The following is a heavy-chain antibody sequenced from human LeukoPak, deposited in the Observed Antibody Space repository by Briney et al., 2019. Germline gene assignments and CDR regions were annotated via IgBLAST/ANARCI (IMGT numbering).Heavy chain of an antibody. Sequence: SETLSPTCAVYGGSLSGYYWSWIRQPPGKGLEWIGEINHSGSTNYNPSLKSRLTISVDTSKNQFSLKLSSVTAADTAVYYCARHGSEWELGYWGQGTLVTVSS. V-gene: IGHV4-34*01. CDR1: GGSLSGYY. CDR2: INHSGST. CDR3: ARHGSEWELGY. J-gene: IGHJ4*02. D-gene: IGHD1-26*01.